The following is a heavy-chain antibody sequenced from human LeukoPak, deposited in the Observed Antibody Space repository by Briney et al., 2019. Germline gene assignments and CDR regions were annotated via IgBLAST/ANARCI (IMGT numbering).Heavy chain of an antibody. CDR1: GGSISSYY. V-gene: IGHV4-4*07. CDR2: IYTSGSI. D-gene: IGHD2-8*01. J-gene: IGHJ5*01. Sequence: SETLSLTCTVSGGSISSYYWSWIRQPAGKGLEWIGRIYTSGSITYNPSLKSRVSMSVDTSKNQFSLKLSSVTAADTAVYYCARAVLATKSEHWFDSWGQGTLVTVSS. CDR3: ARAVLATKSEHWFDS.